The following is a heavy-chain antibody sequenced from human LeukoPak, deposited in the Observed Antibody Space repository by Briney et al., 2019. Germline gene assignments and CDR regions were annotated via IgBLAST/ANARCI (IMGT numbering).Heavy chain of an antibody. V-gene: IGHV3-23*01. CDR1: GFIFSSYA. Sequence: GGFLRLSCAASGFIFSSYAMSRVRQAPGKGLEWVSYGGSGGSTYYADSVKGRFTVSRDNSKSTLYLQMNSLTAEDTAVYYCAKMRGQYYHSYYMDAWGKGTTVTVSS. CDR2: GGSGGST. CDR3: AKMRGQYYHSYYMDA. J-gene: IGHJ6*03.